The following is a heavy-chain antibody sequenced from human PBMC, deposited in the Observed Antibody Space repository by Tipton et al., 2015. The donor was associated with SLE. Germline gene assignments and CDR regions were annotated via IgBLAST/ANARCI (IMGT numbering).Heavy chain of an antibody. J-gene: IGHJ5*02. CDR3: AIDTHDHGDYWFDP. CDR2: IYYSGST. Sequence: TLSLTCTVSGGSISSYYWSWIRQPPGKGLEWIGYIYYSGSTNYNPSLKSRVTISVDTSKNQFSLKLSSVTAADTAVYYCAIDTHDHGDYWFDPWGQGTLVTVSS. CDR1: GGSISSYY. V-gene: IGHV4-59*01. D-gene: IGHD4-17*01.